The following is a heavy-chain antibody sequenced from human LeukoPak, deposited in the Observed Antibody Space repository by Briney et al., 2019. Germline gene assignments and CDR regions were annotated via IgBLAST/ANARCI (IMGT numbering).Heavy chain of an antibody. V-gene: IGHV1-18*03. J-gene: IGHJ4*02. CDR1: GYPFTSFG. CDR3: ARDRVYDYSNPRGFDY. Sequence: APVRVSCKASGYPFTSFGISWVRQAPGQGLEWMGWISGYNGKTKYADNLQGRVTMTTDTSTSTAYMELGSLRSDDMAVYYCARDRVYDYSNPRGFDYWGQGTLVTVSS. D-gene: IGHD4-11*01. CDR2: ISGYNGKT.